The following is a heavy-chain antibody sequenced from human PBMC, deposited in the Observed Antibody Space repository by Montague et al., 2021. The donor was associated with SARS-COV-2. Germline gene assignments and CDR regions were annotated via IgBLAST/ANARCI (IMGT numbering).Heavy chain of an antibody. V-gene: IGHV4-59*08. CDR2: IYYSGST. CDR3: ARHVKVDQYQLHNPAVDV. D-gene: IGHD2-2*01. J-gene: IGHJ6*02. Sequence: SETLSLTCTVSGGSISSYYWSWIRQPPGKGLEWIGYIYYSGSTNYNPSLKSRVTISVDTSKNQFSLKLSSVTAADTAVYYCARHVKVDQYQLHNPAVDVWGQGTTVTVSS. CDR1: GGSISSYY.